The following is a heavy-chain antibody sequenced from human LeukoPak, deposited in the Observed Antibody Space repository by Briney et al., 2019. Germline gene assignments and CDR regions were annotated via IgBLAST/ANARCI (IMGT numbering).Heavy chain of an antibody. V-gene: IGHV4-59*01. CDR1: GGSISSYY. CDR2: IYYSGST. Sequence: NAAETLSLTCTVSGGSISSYYWSWIRQPPGKGLEWLGYIYYSGSTNYNPSLKSRVTISVDTSKNQFSLKLSSVTAADTAVYYCARETSQKGAHYMDVWGKGTTVTISS. D-gene: IGHD3-16*01. CDR3: ARETSQKGAHYMDV. J-gene: IGHJ6*03.